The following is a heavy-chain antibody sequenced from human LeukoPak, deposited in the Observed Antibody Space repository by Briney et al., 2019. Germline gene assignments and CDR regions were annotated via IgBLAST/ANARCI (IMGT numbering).Heavy chain of an antibody. CDR1: GDSVSSNSAA. CDR2: TYYRSKWYN. V-gene: IGHV6-1*01. Sequence: SQTLSLTCAISGDSVSSNSAAWNWIRQSPSRGLEWLGRTYYRSKWYNDYAVSVKSRITINPDTSKNQFSLQLNSVTPEDTAVYYCARYGIAARRRYWYFDLWGRGTLVTVSS. CDR3: ARYGIAARRRYWYFDL. D-gene: IGHD6-6*01. J-gene: IGHJ2*01.